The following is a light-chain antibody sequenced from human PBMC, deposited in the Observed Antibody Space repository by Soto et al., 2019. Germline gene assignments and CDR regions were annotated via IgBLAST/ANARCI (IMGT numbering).Light chain of an antibody. CDR3: QQYDSSPYS. Sequence: EIVLTQSPGTLSLSPGERATLSCRASQMIYSSYFAWYQHKAGQSPRLLIHYTSHWAPDLPDRFSGSGSGTDFTLTIDRLEPEDFAVYYCQQYDSSPYSFGQGTKLEIK. CDR2: YTS. J-gene: IGKJ2*01. V-gene: IGKV3-20*01. CDR1: QMIYSSY.